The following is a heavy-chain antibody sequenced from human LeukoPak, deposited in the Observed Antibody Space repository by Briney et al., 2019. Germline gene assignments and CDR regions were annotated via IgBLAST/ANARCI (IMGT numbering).Heavy chain of an antibody. Sequence: SETLSLTCTVSGGSISSYYWSWIRQPPGKGLEWIGYIYYSGNTNYNPSLKSRVTISVDTSKNQFSLKLSSVTAADTAVYYCARGGGYYYDTDYWGQGTLVTVSS. V-gene: IGHV4-59*01. CDR2: IYYSGNT. CDR3: ARGGGYYYDTDY. D-gene: IGHD3-22*01. CDR1: GGSISSYY. J-gene: IGHJ4*02.